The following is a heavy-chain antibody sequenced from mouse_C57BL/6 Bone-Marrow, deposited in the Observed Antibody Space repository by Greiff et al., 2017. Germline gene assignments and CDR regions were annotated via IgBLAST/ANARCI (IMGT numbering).Heavy chain of an antibody. CDR3: ARDGYYSDWYVDV. Sequence: SGPELVKPGASVKISCKASGYSFTDYNMNWVKQSNGKSLEWIGVINPNYGTTCYNQQLKGKTTLTVDQSYSTAYMQLISLTSEDSAVYYCARDGYYSDWYVDVWGTGTTVTVSS. V-gene: IGHV1-39*01. CDR2: INPNYGTT. D-gene: IGHD2-3*01. CDR1: GYSFTDYN. J-gene: IGHJ1*03.